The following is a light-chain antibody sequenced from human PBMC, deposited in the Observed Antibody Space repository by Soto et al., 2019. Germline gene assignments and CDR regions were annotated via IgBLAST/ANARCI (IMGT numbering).Light chain of an antibody. CDR2: DAS. CDR3: EQRSDWPLT. V-gene: IGKV3-11*01. J-gene: IGKJ4*01. Sequence: EIVLTQSPATLSLSPGERATLSCRASQSVSRYLAWYQQKPGQAPRLLIYDASNRATGIPARFSGSGSGTDFTLTISSLEPEDFVVYYCEQRSDWPLTFGGGTKVEIK. CDR1: QSVSRY.